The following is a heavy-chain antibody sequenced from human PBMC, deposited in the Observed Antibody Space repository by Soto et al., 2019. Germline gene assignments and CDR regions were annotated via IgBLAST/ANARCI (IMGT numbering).Heavy chain of an antibody. CDR3: ARWDYYYDSSGYIGPFDY. D-gene: IGHD3-22*01. J-gene: IGHJ4*02. V-gene: IGHV1-69*13. CDR2: VIPIFGTA. Sequence: SVKVSCKASGGTFSSYAISWVRQAPGQGLEWMGGVIPIFGTANYAQKFQGRVTITADESTSTAYMELSSLRSEDTAVYYCARWDYYYDSSGYIGPFDYWGQGTLVTVSS. CDR1: GGTFSSYA.